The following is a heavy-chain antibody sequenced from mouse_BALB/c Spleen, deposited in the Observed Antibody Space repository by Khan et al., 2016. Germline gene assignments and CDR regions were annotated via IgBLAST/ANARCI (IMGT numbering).Heavy chain of an antibody. V-gene: IGHV9-1*02. J-gene: IGHJ4*01. CDR1: GYTFTNYG. D-gene: IGHD2-5*01. CDR3: ARQYYSNHAMDY. Sequence: LVESGPELKKPGETVKISCKASGYTFTNYGMNWVKQAPGKGLKWMGWINTYTGEPTYADDFKGRFAFSLETSASTVYLQINNLKNEDMATYFCARQYYSNHAMDYWGQGTSVTVSS. CDR2: INTYTGEP.